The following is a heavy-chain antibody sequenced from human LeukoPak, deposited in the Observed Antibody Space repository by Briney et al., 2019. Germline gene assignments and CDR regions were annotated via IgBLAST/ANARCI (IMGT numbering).Heavy chain of an antibody. CDR3: ARDLLYSSSSRPKRSVFDY. CDR1: GFTFSDYY. CDR2: ISSSGSII. V-gene: IGHV3-11*04. D-gene: IGHD6-6*01. J-gene: IGHJ4*02. Sequence: PGGSLRFSCAASGFTFSDYYMSWIRQAPGKGLEWVSYISSSGSIIYYADSVKGRFTISRDNAKNSLYLQMNSLRAEDTAVYYCARDLLYSSSSRPKRSVFDYWGQGTLVTVSS.